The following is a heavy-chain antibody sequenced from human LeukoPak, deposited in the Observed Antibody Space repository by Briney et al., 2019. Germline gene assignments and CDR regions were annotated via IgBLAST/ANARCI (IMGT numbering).Heavy chain of an antibody. D-gene: IGHD6-13*01. J-gene: IGHJ4*02. CDR1: GFTLSSYA. V-gene: IGHV3-23*01. CDR2: ISGSGGST. CDR3: ARQPPYSSSWYDY. Sequence: GGSLRLSCAASGFTLSSYAMTWVRQAPGKGLEWVSAISGSGGSTYYADSVKGRFTISRDNSKNTLYLQMNSLRAEDTAVYYCARQPPYSSSWYDYWGQGTLVTVSS.